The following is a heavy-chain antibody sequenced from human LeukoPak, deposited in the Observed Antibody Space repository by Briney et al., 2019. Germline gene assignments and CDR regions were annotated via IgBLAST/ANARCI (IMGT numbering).Heavy chain of an antibody. D-gene: IGHD3-10*01. CDR1: GYTFTSYG. CDR3: ARGLGSGSYYGS. Sequence: GASVKVSCKASGYTFTSYGISWVRQAPGQGLEWMGIINPSGGSATYAQKFQGRVTMTRDTSTSTVYMELSSLRSEDTAVYYCARGLGSGSYYGSWGQGTLVTVSS. V-gene: IGHV1-46*01. CDR2: INPSGGSA. J-gene: IGHJ5*02.